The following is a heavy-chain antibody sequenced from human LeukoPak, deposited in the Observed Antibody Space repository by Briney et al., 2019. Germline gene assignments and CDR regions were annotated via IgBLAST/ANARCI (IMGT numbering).Heavy chain of an antibody. CDR1: GYTFTSYG. CDR2: ISAYNGNT. D-gene: IGHD3-3*02. Sequence: ASVKVSCKASGYTFTSYGISWVRQAPGQGLEWMGWISAYNGNTNYAQKLQGRVTMTTDTSTSTAYMELRSLGSDDTAVYYCARDVGNIFGVVIPPFDYWGQGTLVTVSS. V-gene: IGHV1-18*01. CDR3: ARDVGNIFGVVIPPFDY. J-gene: IGHJ4*02.